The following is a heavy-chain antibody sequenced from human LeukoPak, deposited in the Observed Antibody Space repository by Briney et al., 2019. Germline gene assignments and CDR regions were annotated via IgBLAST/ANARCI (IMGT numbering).Heavy chain of an antibody. D-gene: IGHD1-26*01. CDR1: GPNFSNYW. J-gene: IGHJ4*02. Sequence: GGSLRLSCAASGPNFSNYWMTWVRQPPGKGLEWVANIGQDGSQKYYLDSVKGRFTISRDNAKNSLYLQMNSLRAEDTAVYYCARDHGGSLWGQGTLVTVSS. V-gene: IGHV3-7*01. CDR2: IGQDGSQK. CDR3: ARDHGGSL.